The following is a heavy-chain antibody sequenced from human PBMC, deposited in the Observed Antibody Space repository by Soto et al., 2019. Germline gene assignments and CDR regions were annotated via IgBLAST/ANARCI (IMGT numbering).Heavy chain of an antibody. V-gene: IGHV3-11*01. Sequence: GGSLRLSCAASGFTFSDYYMSWIRQAPGKGLERVSYISSSGSTIYYADSVKGRFTISRDNAKNSLYLQMYSLRAEDTAVYYCARELGVPAVSNWFDPWGQGTLVTVSS. J-gene: IGHJ5*02. D-gene: IGHD2-2*01. CDR1: GFTFSDYY. CDR3: ARELGVPAVSNWFDP. CDR2: ISSSGSTI.